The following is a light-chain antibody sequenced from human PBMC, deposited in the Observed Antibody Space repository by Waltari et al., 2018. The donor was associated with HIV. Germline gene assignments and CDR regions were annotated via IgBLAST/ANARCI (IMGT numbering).Light chain of an antibody. CDR1: QRVSSRD. CDR3: QKYCSSLRT. CDR2: GAA. V-gene: IGKV3-20*01. Sequence: SRASQRVSSRDLHRYQHTHGHAHRLIIDGAASSATCIPDRFSGSGSGNDFTPTTSRLVPEDVAVYYCQKYCSSLRTFGGGTTVEIK. J-gene: IGKJ4*01.